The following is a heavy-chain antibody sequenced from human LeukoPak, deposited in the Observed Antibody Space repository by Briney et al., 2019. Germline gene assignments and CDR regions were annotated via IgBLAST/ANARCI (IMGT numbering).Heavy chain of an antibody. CDR2: ISITGGNT. Sequence: GGSLRLSCAASGFIFSDHYMSWIRQAPGKGLEWVSTISITGGNTYYADSVKGRFTISRDNSKNTLYLQMNSLRAEDTAVYYCAKIGVVTGKDYWGQGTLVTVSS. CDR1: GFIFSDHY. J-gene: IGHJ4*02. V-gene: IGHV3-23*01. D-gene: IGHD2-21*02. CDR3: AKIGVVTGKDY.